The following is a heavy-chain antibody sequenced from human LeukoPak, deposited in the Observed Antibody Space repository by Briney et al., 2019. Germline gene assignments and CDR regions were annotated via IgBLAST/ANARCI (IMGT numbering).Heavy chain of an antibody. CDR2: IYYSGRT. Sequence: KSSETLSLTCTVSGGSISISSYFWGWIRRPPGKGLEYIGTIYYSGRTFYNPSLNSRVTISLDTSKNQFSLKLSSVTAADTAVYYCARGAGSGTFPYYMDVWGKGTTVTVS. J-gene: IGHJ6*03. CDR1: GGSISISSYF. D-gene: IGHD3-10*01. V-gene: IGHV4-39*07. CDR3: ARGAGSGTFPYYMDV.